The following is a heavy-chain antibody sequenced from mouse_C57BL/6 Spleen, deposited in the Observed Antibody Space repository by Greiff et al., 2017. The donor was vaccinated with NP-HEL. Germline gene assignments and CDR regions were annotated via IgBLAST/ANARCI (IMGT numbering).Heavy chain of an antibody. Sequence: VQLKESGPGMVKPSQSLSLTCTVTGYSITSGYDWHWIRHFPGNKLEWMGYISYSGSTNYNPSLKSRNSITHDTSKNHFFLKLNSVTTEYTATYYCASSYYDYDKGYYYAMDYWGQGTSVTVSS. J-gene: IGHJ4*01. CDR1: GYSITSGYD. CDR2: ISYSGST. V-gene: IGHV3-1*01. CDR3: ASSYYDYDKGYYYAMDY. D-gene: IGHD2-4*01.